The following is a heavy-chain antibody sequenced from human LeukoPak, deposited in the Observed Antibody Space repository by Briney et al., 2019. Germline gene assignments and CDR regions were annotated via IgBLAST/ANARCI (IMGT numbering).Heavy chain of an antibody. D-gene: IGHD3-10*01. Sequence: GGSLRLSCAASGFTFSSYGMHWVRQAPGKGLEWVAVISYDGSNKYYADSVKGRFTISRDNAKNSLYLQMNSLRAEDTAVYYCARDYYGSGSYYNPLIWWYWGQGTLVTVSS. V-gene: IGHV3-30*03. J-gene: IGHJ4*02. CDR1: GFTFSSYG. CDR3: ARDYYGSGSYYNPLIWWY. CDR2: ISYDGSNK.